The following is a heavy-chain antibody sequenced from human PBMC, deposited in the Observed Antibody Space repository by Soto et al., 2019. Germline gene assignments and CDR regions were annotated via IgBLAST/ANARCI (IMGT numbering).Heavy chain of an antibody. Sequence: GGSLRLSCAASGFTFSSYATHWVRQAPGKGLEWVAVISYDGSNKYYADSVKGRFTISRDNSKNTLYLQMNSLRAEDTAVYYCARDRNLGIVVVPAAMEGFFDYWGQGTLVTVSS. D-gene: IGHD2-2*01. CDR1: GFTFSSYA. CDR3: ARDRNLGIVVVPAAMEGFFDY. V-gene: IGHV3-30-3*01. CDR2: ISYDGSNK. J-gene: IGHJ4*02.